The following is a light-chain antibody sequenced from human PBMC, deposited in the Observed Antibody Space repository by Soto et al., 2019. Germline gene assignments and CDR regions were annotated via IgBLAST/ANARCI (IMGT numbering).Light chain of an antibody. V-gene: IGKV1-6*01. CDR1: QGIGND. CDR2: AAS. CDR3: LQDSNYPLT. J-gene: IGKJ4*02. Sequence: AIQMTQSPSSLSASVGDRVNITCRASQGIGNDLGWYQQKPGKAPKLLIYAASNLPSGVPSRLSGSGSGTDFTLTISGLQPDDFATYYCLQDSNYPLTFGGGTKVEVK.